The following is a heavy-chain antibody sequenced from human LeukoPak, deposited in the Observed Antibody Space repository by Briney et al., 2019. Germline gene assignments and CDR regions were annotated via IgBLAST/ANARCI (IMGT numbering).Heavy chain of an antibody. CDR3: ARLPQYYYDSSDEGN. CDR1: GFSLTTRGMC. J-gene: IGHJ4*02. D-gene: IGHD3-22*01. CDR2: IDWDDDK. Sequence: SGPALVKPTQTLTLTCTFSGFSLTTRGMCVSWIRQPPGKALEGLARIDWDDDKYYTTSLKTRLTISKDTSNNQVVLTMTNMDPVDTATYYCARLPQYYYDSSDEGNWGQGTLVTVSS. V-gene: IGHV2-70*11.